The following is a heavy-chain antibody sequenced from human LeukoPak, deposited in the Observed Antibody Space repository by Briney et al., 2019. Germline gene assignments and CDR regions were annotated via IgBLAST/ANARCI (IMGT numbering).Heavy chain of an antibody. J-gene: IGHJ6*04. CDR2: IVVGSGNT. Sequence: GASVKVSYKASGFTFTSSAVQWVRQARGQRLEWIGWIVVGSGNTNYAQKFQERVTITRDMSTSTAYMELSSLRSEDTAVYYCAADMGYYYGMDVWGKGTTVTVPS. V-gene: IGHV1-58*01. D-gene: IGHD1-26*01. CDR3: AADMGYYYGMDV. CDR1: GFTFTSSA.